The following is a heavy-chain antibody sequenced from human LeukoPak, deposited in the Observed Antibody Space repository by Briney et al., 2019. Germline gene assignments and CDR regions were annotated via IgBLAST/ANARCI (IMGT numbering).Heavy chain of an antibody. CDR3: ARSLDYWLLFDY. CDR2: IYYSGNT. D-gene: IGHD4-11*01. CDR1: GGSISSGNYY. V-gene: IGHV4-30-4*01. J-gene: IGHJ4*02. Sequence: SETLSLTCTVSGGSISSGNYYWSWIRQPPGKGLEWIGYIYYSGNTYYSPSLKSRVTISVDMSKNQLSLKLSSVTAADTAVYYCARSLDYWLLFDYWGQGTLVTVSS.